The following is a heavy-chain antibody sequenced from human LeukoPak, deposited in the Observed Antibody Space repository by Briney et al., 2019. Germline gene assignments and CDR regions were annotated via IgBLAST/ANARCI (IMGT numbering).Heavy chain of an antibody. V-gene: IGHV3-21*01. J-gene: IGHJ3*02. CDR1: GFTFSSYS. Sequence: GGSLRLXCAASGFTFSSYSISWVRQAPGKGRECVSSITSSGSYYADSVKGRFTISRDNAKNSLYLQMNSLRAEDTAVYYCARDRTYSSGWFDAFDIWGQGTMVTVSS. CDR2: ITSSGSY. CDR3: ARDRTYSSGWFDAFDI. D-gene: IGHD6-19*01.